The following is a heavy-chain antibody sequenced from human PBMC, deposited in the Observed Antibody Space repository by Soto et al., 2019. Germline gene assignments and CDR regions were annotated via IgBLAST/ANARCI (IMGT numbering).Heavy chain of an antibody. J-gene: IGHJ6*02. D-gene: IGHD3-3*02. Sequence: TLSLTCTVSGGSISSGDYYWSWIRQPPGKGLEWIGYIYYSGSTYYNPSLKSRVTISVDTSKNQFSLKLGSVTAADTAVYYCARDAFLEEPAYYYGMDIWGQGTTVTVSS. V-gene: IGHV4-30-4*01. CDR2: IYYSGST. CDR3: ARDAFLEEPAYYYGMDI. CDR1: GGSISSGDYY.